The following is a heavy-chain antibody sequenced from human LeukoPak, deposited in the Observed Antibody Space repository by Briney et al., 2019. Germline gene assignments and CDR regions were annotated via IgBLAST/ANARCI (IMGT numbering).Heavy chain of an antibody. CDR1: DYTFTAYY. V-gene: IGHV1-2*06. Sequence: ASVKVSCKASDYTFTAYYIHWVRQAPGQGLEWMGRIDPNSGDTSYVQKFQGRVTMTRDTSISTAHMDLSGLKSDDTAVYYCATSVAVAGSFDYWGQGTLVTVSS. CDR2: IDPNSGDT. CDR3: ATSVAVAGSFDY. D-gene: IGHD6-19*01. J-gene: IGHJ4*02.